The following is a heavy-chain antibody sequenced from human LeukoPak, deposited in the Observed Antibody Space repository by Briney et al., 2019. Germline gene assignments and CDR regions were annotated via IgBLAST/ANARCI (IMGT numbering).Heavy chain of an antibody. D-gene: IGHD3-22*01. V-gene: IGHV1-2*02. CDR2: INPNSGGT. Sequence: GASVKVSCKASGYTFTGYYMHWVRQAPGQGLEWMGWINPNSGGTNYAQKFQGRVTMTRDTSISTAYMELSRLRSDDTAVYYCARDRGKYYYDSSGYQPDAFDIWGQGTMVTVSS. CDR1: GYTFTGYY. CDR3: ARDRGKYYYDSSGYQPDAFDI. J-gene: IGHJ3*02.